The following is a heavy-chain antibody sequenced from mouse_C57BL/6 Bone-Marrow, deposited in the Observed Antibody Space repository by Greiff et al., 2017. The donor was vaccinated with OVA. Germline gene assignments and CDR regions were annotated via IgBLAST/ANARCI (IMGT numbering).Heavy chain of an antibody. CDR1: GFTFSDYG. CDR3: ARRNDYLAWFAY. J-gene: IGHJ3*01. CDR2: ISSGSSTI. D-gene: IGHD2-4*01. V-gene: IGHV5-17*01. Sequence: EVHLVESGGGLVKPGGSLKLSCAASGFTFSDYGMHWVRQAPEKGLEWVAYISSGSSTIYYADTVKGRFTISRDNAKNTLFLQMTSLRSEDTAMYYCARRNDYLAWFAYWGQGTLVTVSA.